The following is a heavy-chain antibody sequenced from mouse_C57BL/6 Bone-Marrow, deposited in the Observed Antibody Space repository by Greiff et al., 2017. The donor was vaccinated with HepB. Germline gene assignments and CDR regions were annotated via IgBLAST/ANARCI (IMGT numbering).Heavy chain of an antibody. J-gene: IGHJ2*01. Sequence: DVMLVESGGGLVQPGGSLKLSCAASGFTFSDYYMYWVRQTPEKRLEWVAYISNGGGSTYYPDTVKGRFTISRDNAKNTLYLQMSRLKSEDTAMYYCARRLYGYDGFDYWGQGTTLTVSS. CDR2: ISNGGGST. D-gene: IGHD2-2*01. CDR3: ARRLYGYDGFDY. CDR1: GFTFSDYY. V-gene: IGHV5-12*01.